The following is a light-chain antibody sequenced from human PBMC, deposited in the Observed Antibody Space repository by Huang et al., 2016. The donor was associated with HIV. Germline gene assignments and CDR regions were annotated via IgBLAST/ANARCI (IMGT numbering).Light chain of an antibody. CDR3: QQYADSPT. Sequence: EIVLMQSPGTLSLSPVERATLSCRASQSVRDSYVAWYQQKPGKAPRHLIYGAYSRATCTPDRFSGRGSGRDFSLVITRLEPEDFAVYYCQQYADSPTFGQGTKVDIK. J-gene: IGKJ1*01. CDR1: QSVRDSY. CDR2: GAY. V-gene: IGKV3-20*01.